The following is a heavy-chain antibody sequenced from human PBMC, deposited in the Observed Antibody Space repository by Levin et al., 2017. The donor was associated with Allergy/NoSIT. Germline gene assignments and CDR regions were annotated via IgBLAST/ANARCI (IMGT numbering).Heavy chain of an antibody. V-gene: IGHV1-3*01. CDR2: INAGNGNT. Sequence: ASVKVSCKASGYTFTSYAMHWVRQAPGQRLEWMGWINAGNGNTKYSQKFQGRVTITRDTSASTAYMELSSLRSEDTAVYYCARDTIPDYYYYYGMDGWGQGTTVTVSS. J-gene: IGHJ6*02. CDR3: ARDTIPDYYYYYGMDG. CDR1: GYTFTSYA. D-gene: IGHD3-3*01.